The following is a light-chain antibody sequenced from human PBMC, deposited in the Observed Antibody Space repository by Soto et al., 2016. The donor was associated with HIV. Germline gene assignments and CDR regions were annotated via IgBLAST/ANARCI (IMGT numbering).Light chain of an antibody. CDR2: AAS. CDR3: QQYNTLPPT. V-gene: IGKV1-16*01. Sequence: DIQMAQSPSSMSASVGDRVTITRRASQDIVNYLAWFQQKPGKAPKSLIYAASNLQSGVPSRFSGSGSGTDFTLTISSLQPEDFATYYCQQYNTLPPTFGGGTQVELK. CDR1: QDIVNY. J-gene: IGKJ4*01.